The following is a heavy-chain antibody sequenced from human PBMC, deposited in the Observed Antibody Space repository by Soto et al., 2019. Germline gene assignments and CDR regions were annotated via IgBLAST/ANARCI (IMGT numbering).Heavy chain of an antibody. Sequence: EVQLVESGGGLVKPGGSLRLSCAASGFTFSSYSMNWVRQAPGKGLEWVSSISSSSSYIYYADSVKGRFTISRDNAKNSRYLQMNSLRAEDTAVYYCARDWTARYSSGWYAYWGQGTLVTVSS. CDR1: GFTFSSYS. CDR2: ISSSSSYI. J-gene: IGHJ4*02. D-gene: IGHD6-19*01. V-gene: IGHV3-21*01. CDR3: ARDWTARYSSGWYAY.